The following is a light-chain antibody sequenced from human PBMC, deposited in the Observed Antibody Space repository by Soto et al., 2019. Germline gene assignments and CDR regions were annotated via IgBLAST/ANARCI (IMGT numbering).Light chain of an antibody. Sequence: LNQAPSSLSASFGDGGTITGRASQGISSYLAWYQQKPGKAPKLLIYAASSLQSGVPSRFSGSGSGTEFTLTISSLQPDDFATYYCQQYNSYSIAFGQGRRLEI. J-gene: IGKJ5*01. V-gene: IGKV1-9*01. CDR3: QQYNSYSIA. CDR2: AAS. CDR1: QGISSY.